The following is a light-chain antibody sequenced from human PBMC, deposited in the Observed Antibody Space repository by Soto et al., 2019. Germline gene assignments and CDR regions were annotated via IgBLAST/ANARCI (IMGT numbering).Light chain of an antibody. Sequence: VMTQSPATLSVSPGERATLSCRASQSISTNLAWYQQRPGQAPSLLIYGASTRATDIPARFSGSGSGTEFTLTISSLQSEDVAVYYCQHYNSWPPWTFGQGTKVEIK. CDR2: GAS. CDR3: QHYNSWPPWT. J-gene: IGKJ1*01. V-gene: IGKV3-15*01. CDR1: QSISTN.